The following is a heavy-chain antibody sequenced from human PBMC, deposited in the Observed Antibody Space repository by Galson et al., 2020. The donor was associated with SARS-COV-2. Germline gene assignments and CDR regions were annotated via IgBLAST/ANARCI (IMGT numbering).Heavy chain of an antibody. D-gene: IGHD2-15*01. V-gene: IGHV4-34*01. Sequence: SQASETLSLTCAVYGGSFSGYYWSWIRQPPGKGLEWIGEINHSGSTNYNPSLKSRVTISVDTSKNQFSLKLSSVTAADTAVYYCARLNCSGGSCLYAFDIWGQGTMVTVSS. CDR2: INHSGST. CDR3: ARLNCSGGSCLYAFDI. CDR1: GGSFSGYY. J-gene: IGHJ3*02.